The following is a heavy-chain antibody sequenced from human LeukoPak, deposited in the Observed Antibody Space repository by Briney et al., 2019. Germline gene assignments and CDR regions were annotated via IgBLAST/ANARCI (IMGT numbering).Heavy chain of an antibody. CDR2: INHSGST. D-gene: IGHD1-1*01. V-gene: IGHV4-34*01. J-gene: IGHJ4*02. Sequence: PSETLSLTCAVYGGSSSGYYWSWIRQPPGKGLEWVGQINHSGSTNYNPSLKSRVTMSVDTSKNQFSLRLSSVTAADTAVYYCARTSLERRDFDYWGQGTLVTVSS. CDR1: GGSSSGYY. CDR3: ARTSLERRDFDY.